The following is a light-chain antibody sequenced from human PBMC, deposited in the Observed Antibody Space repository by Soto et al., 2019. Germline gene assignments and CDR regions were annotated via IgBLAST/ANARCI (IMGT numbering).Light chain of an antibody. V-gene: IGLV2-14*02. CDR1: SSDVATYNL. CDR3: SSYTSSSTYV. Sequence: QSVLTQPASVSESPGQSITISCTGSSSDVATYNLVSWYQQHPGKAPKLLIYEDTKRPSGVSYRFFGSKSGNTASLTISGLQPEDEADYYCSSYTSSSTYVFGTGTQLTVL. J-gene: IGLJ1*01. CDR2: EDT.